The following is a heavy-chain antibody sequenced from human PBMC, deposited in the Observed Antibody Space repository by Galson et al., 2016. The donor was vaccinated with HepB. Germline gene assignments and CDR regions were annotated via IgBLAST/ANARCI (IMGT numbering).Heavy chain of an antibody. CDR2: VYHSGST. D-gene: IGHD2-15*01. CDR3: ARERIAGSGRFDF. Sequence: SETLSLTCTVSGDSVNSARFYWSWIRQSPGRGLEWIGFVYHSGSTNFNPSLKSRLAMSVDTSKNQFSLRLTSVTAADTAVDYCARERIAGSGRFDFWGQGTLVTVSS. V-gene: IGHV4-61*01. CDR1: GDSVNSARFY. J-gene: IGHJ4*02.